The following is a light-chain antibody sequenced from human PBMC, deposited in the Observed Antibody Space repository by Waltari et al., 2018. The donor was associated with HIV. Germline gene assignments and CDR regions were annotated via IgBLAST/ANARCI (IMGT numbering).Light chain of an antibody. CDR1: QSVRGY. CDR2: DAS. J-gene: IGKJ4*01. Sequence: EVVLAQSPATLSLSPGERATLSCRASQSVRGYLAWYQQKSGQAPRLLIYDASNRSTGISARFSGIGSGTDFTLSISSLDPEDFGIYYCQQRWKLPLPFGGGTKVEIK. V-gene: IGKV3-11*01. CDR3: QQRWKLPLP.